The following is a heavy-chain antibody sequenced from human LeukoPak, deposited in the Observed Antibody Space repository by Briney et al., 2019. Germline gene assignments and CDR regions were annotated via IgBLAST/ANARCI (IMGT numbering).Heavy chain of an antibody. CDR2: INPSGGST. D-gene: IGHD3-10*01. CDR1: GYTFTSYY. V-gene: IGHV1-46*01. Sequence: GASVKVSCKASGYTFTSYYMHWVRQAPRQGLEWMGIINPSGGSTSYAQKFQGRVTMTRDTSTSTVYMELSSLRSEDTAVYYCARDAVYGSGTPGWFDPWGQGTLVTVSS. CDR3: ARDAVYGSGTPGWFDP. J-gene: IGHJ5*02.